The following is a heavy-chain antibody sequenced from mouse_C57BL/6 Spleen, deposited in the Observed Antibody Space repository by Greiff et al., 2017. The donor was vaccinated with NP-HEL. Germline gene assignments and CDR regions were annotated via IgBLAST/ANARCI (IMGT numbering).Heavy chain of an antibody. CDR3: ASNYGSPFAY. J-gene: IGHJ3*01. Sequence: QVQLKESGPELVKPGASVKISCKASGYAFSSSWMNWVKQRPGKGLEWIGRIYPGDGDTNYNGKFKGKATRTADKSSSTAYMQLSSLTSEDSAVYFCASNYGSPFAYWGQGTLVTVSA. D-gene: IGHD1-1*01. CDR1: GYAFSSSW. CDR2: IYPGDGDT. V-gene: IGHV1-82*01.